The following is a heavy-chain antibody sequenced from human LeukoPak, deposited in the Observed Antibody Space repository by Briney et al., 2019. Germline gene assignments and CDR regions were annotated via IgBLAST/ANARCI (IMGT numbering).Heavy chain of an antibody. D-gene: IGHD1-26*01. Sequence: SETLSLTCTVSGGSISRNSDYWGWIRQPPGKGLEWIGSIYYGGSTYYNPSLKSRVTISIDTSKNQFSLKLSSVTAADTAVYYCARSYSGSYYLDYWGQGTLVTVSS. CDR1: GGSISRNSDY. CDR3: ARSYSGSYYLDY. J-gene: IGHJ4*02. V-gene: IGHV4-39*07. CDR2: IYYGGST.